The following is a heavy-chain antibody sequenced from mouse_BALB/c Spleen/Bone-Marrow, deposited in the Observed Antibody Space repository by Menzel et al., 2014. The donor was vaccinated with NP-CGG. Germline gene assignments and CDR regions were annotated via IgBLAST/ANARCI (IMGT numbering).Heavy chain of an antibody. CDR1: GYIFSSYW. Sequence: VKLQESGAELMKPGASVTISCKATGYIFSSYWIEWIKQRPGHGLEWIGEILPGSGNTNYNEKFRDKATFTAETSSNIAYIQLSSLTSEDSAVYYCSRRAHYFGSGLDYWGQGTTLTVSS. J-gene: IGHJ2*01. V-gene: IGHV1-9*01. CDR3: SRRAHYFGSGLDY. D-gene: IGHD1-1*01. CDR2: ILPGSGNT.